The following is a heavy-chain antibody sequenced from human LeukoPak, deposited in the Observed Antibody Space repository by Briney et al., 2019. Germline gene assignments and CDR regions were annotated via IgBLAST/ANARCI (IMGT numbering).Heavy chain of an antibody. Sequence: GGSLRLSCAASGFTFSSYEMNWVRQAPGKVLEWVSYISSSDSSTHYADSVKGRYTISRDSAKNSLYLQMNSLRVEDMGVYYCARETRGHYYDSSGPDHWGQGTLVTVSS. CDR1: GFTFSSYE. J-gene: IGHJ5*02. CDR2: ISSSDSST. V-gene: IGHV3-48*03. D-gene: IGHD3-22*01. CDR3: ARETRGHYYDSSGPDH.